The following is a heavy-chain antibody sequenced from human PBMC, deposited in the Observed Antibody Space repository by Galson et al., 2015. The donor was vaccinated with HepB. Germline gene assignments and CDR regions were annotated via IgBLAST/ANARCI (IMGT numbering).Heavy chain of an antibody. D-gene: IGHD3-10*01. CDR3: ATDGQGSGSRDFDD. Sequence: SLRLSCAASGFTFSTYSMNWIRQAPGKGLEWVSSISSSSTFIYYGDSMKGRFTVSRDDAKNSLYLQMDSLRAEDTAVYYCATDGQGSGSRDFDDWGQGTLVTVSS. CDR2: ISSSSTFI. V-gene: IGHV3-21*06. J-gene: IGHJ4*02. CDR1: GFTFSTYS.